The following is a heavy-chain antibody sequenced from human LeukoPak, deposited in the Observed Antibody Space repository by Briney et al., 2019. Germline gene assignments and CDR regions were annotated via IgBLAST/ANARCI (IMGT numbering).Heavy chain of an antibody. J-gene: IGHJ4*02. CDR2: ISSSSSTI. Sequence: GGSLRLSCAASGFIFTSYSMNWVRQAPGKGLEWISYISSSSSTIYYADSVKGRFTISRHNAKNSLYLQMNSLRAEDTAVYYCARDLMGIAHRGAFYYWGQGTLVTVSS. V-gene: IGHV3-48*04. D-gene: IGHD6-13*01. CDR3: ARDLMGIAHRGAFYY. CDR1: GFIFTSYS.